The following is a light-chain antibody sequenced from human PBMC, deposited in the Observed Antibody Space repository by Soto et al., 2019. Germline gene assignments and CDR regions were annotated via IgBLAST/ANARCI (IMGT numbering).Light chain of an antibody. Sequence: EIVLTQSPGTLSLSPGERATLSCRASQSVNSSYLAWYQQKPGQAPRLLLYGASSRATGFPDRFRGRGSGTDFTLTISRMEPEDFAVYYGQQYGSSPYTFGQGTELEI. J-gene: IGKJ2*01. CDR2: GAS. CDR1: QSVNSSY. V-gene: IGKV3-20*01. CDR3: QQYGSSPYT.